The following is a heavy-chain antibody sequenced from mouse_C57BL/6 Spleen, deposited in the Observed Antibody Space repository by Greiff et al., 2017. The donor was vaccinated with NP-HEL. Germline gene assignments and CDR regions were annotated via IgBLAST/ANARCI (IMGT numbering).Heavy chain of an antibody. D-gene: IGHD2-4*01. CDR2: ISSGSSTI. CDR3: ARGNYDYDYFDY. Sequence: EVHLVESGGGLVKPGGSLKLSCAASGFTFSDYGMHWVRQAPEKGLEWVAYISSGSSTIYYADTVKGRFTISRDNAKNTLFLQMTSLRSEDTAMYYCARGNYDYDYFDYWGQGTTLTVSS. CDR1: GFTFSDYG. V-gene: IGHV5-17*01. J-gene: IGHJ2*01.